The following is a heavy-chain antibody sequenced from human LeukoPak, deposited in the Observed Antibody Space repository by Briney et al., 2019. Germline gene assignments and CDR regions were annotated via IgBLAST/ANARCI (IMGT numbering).Heavy chain of an antibody. V-gene: IGHV3-30-3*01. Sequence: PGGSLRLSCAASGFTFNTYALHWVRQAPGKGLEWVAVVSFDGGSKYYADSVKGRFTISRDNSNNTMYLMMSSLRAEDTALYYCARDRLNRAYCGNDCYSAAFDYWGQGTLVTVSS. J-gene: IGHJ4*02. CDR3: ARDRLNRAYCGNDCYSAAFDY. CDR2: VSFDGGSK. D-gene: IGHD2-21*02. CDR1: GFTFNTYA.